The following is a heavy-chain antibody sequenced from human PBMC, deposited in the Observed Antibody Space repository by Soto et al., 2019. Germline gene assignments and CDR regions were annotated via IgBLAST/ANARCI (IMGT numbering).Heavy chain of an antibody. V-gene: IGHV3-23*01. CDR3: AKDLEYYYDSSGYYDPGYGMDV. CDR2: ISGSGGST. J-gene: IGHJ6*02. CDR1: GFTFSSYA. Sequence: GGSLRLSCAASGFTFSSYAMSWVRQAPGKGLEWVSAISGSGGSTYYADSVKGRFTISRDNSKSTLYLQMNSLRAEDTAVYYCAKDLEYYYDSSGYYDPGYGMDVWGQGTTVTVS. D-gene: IGHD3-22*01.